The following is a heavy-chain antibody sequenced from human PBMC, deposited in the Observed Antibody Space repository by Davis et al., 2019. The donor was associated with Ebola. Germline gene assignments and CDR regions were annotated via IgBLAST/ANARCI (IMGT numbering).Heavy chain of an antibody. V-gene: IGHV4-34*01. D-gene: IGHD1-26*01. J-gene: IGHJ3*01. Sequence: SETLSLTCAVYGGSFRGYYWTWIRQSPGKGLDWITEINHRGRTNYNPSLRSRVTMSVDTSKNQLSLGLTSVTAADTAMYYCARGFVLNYYPTYAFDSWGQGIMVTVSS. CDR1: GGSFRGYY. CDR3: ARGFVLNYYPTYAFDS. CDR2: INHRGRT.